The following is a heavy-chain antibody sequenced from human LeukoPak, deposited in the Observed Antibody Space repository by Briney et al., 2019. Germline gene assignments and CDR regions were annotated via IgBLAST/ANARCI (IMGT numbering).Heavy chain of an antibody. CDR3: AKSESSGWPIDAFDI. Sequence: PGRSLTLSCAASGFTFDDYAMHWVRQAPGKGLEWVSGISWNSGSIGYADSVKGRFTISRDNAKNSLYLQMNSLRAEDMALYYCAKSESSGWPIDAFDIWGQGTMVTVSS. V-gene: IGHV3-9*03. D-gene: IGHD6-19*01. CDR2: ISWNSGSI. CDR1: GFTFDDYA. J-gene: IGHJ3*02.